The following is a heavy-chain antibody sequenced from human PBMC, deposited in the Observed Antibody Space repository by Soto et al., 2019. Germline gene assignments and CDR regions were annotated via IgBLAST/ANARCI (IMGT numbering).Heavy chain of an antibody. CDR1: GGSISSSSYY. V-gene: IGHV4-39*01. CDR3: ARIVVLAATPDS. J-gene: IGHJ4*02. Sequence: QLQLQESGPGLVKPSETLSLTCTVSGGSISSSSYYLGWIRQPPGKGLEWIGSIYYRGSTYYNPSLNRRLTISVDTSKNQFSLKLSSVTAADTAVYYCARIVVLAATPDSWGQGTLVTVSS. D-gene: IGHD2-15*01. CDR2: IYYRGST.